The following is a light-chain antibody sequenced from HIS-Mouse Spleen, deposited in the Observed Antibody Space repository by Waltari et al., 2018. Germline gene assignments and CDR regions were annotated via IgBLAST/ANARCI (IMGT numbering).Light chain of an antibody. V-gene: IGLV3-10*01. CDR1: ALPKKY. CDR3: YSTDSSGNHRV. CDR2: EDS. Sequence: SYELTQPPSVSVSPGQTARITCSGDALPKKYAYWYQQKSGQAPVLVIYEDSKRPSGSPERFSCSSSGKMATLTISGAQVEDEADYYCYSTDSSGNHRVFGGGTKLTVL. J-gene: IGLJ2*01.